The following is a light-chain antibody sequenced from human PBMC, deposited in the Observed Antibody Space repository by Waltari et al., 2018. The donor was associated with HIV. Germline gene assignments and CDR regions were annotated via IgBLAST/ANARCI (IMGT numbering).Light chain of an antibody. CDR3: SSYTTTATLV. V-gene: IGLV2-14*03. CDR1: SSDISAYNS. J-gene: IGLJ1*01. Sequence: QSALTQPASVSGSPGQSITIFCIGTSSDISAYNSVAWYQQHPGKAPNPIVYGVAKRPSDVSALFSGPKSGNTASRPISGLQDDDERDYYCSSYTTTATLVFGTGTKVTVL. CDR2: GVA.